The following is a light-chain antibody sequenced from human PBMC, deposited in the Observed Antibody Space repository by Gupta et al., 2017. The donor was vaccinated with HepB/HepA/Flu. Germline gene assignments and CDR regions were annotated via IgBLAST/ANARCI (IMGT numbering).Light chain of an antibody. CDR1: QSVSSSY. CDR2: GAS. Sequence: VLTQYPGTLSLSPGERATLSCRASQSVSSSYLAWYQQKPGQAPRLLIYGASSRATGIPDRFSGSGSGTDFTLTISRLEPEDFAVYYCQQYGSTPPRTFGPGTKVEIK. V-gene: IGKV3-20*01. CDR3: QQYGSTPPRT. J-gene: IGKJ3*01.